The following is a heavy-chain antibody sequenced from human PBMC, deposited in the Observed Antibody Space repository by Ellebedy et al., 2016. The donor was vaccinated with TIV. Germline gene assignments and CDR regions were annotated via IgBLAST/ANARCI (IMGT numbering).Heavy chain of an antibody. D-gene: IGHD2-15*01. CDR3: ASNYGGSCYSRGDCSPDY. J-gene: IGHJ4*02. Sequence: ASVKVSXKASSYTFTSYGISWVRQAPGQGLEWMGWISAYNGNTNYAQKLQGRVTMTTDTSTSTAYMELRSLRSDDTAVYYCASNYGGSCYSRGDCSPDYWGQGTLVTVSS. V-gene: IGHV1-18*04. CDR1: SYTFTSYG. CDR2: ISAYNGNT.